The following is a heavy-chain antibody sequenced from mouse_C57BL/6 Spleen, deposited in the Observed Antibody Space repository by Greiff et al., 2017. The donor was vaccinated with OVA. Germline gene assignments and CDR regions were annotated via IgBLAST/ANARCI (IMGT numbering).Heavy chain of an antibody. CDR2: IDPSDSYN. J-gene: IGHJ1*03. CDR1: GYTFTSYG. Sequence: QVQLQQPGAELVMPGASVKLSCKASGYTFTSYGMHWVKQRPGQGLEWIGEIDPSDSYNNYNQKFKGKSTLTVDKSSSTAYMQLSSLTSEDSAVYYCARRWLLRYFDVWGTGTTVTVSS. D-gene: IGHD2-3*01. CDR3: ARRWLLRYFDV. V-gene: IGHV1-69*01.